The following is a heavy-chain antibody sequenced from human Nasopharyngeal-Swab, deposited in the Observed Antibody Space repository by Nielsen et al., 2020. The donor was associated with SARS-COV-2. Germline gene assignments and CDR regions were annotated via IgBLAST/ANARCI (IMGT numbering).Heavy chain of an antibody. CDR2: ISGSGGST. J-gene: IGHJ4*02. V-gene: IGHV3-23*01. CDR3: EKDQAIQLWLRGYFDY. D-gene: IGHD5-18*01. Sequence: GGSLRLSCATSGFTFSGYCMHWVRQAPGKGLEWVSAISGSGGSTYYADSVKGRFTISRDNSKNTLYLQMNSLRAEETAVYYCEKDQAIQLWLRGYFDYWGQGTLVTVSS. CDR1: GFTFSGYC.